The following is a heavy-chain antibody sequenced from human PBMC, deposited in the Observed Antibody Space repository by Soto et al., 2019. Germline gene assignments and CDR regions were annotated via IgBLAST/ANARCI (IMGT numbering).Heavy chain of an antibody. D-gene: IGHD3-3*01. CDR1: GFTFDDYA. V-gene: IGHV3-9*01. J-gene: IGHJ4*02. Sequence: GGSLRLSCAASGFTFDDYAMHWVRQAPGKGLEWVSGISWNSGSIGYADSVKGRFTISRDNAKNSLYLQMNSLRAEDTALYYCAKAKGYDFWSGYYPFDYWGQGTLVTVSS. CDR2: ISWNSGSI. CDR3: AKAKGYDFWSGYYPFDY.